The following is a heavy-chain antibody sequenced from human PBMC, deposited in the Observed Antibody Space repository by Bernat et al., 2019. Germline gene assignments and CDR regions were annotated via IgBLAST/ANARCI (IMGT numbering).Heavy chain of an antibody. CDR2: INYSGST. D-gene: IGHD3-22*01. Sequence: QVQLQESGPGLVKPSETLSLTCTVSGGSISSYYWSWIRQPPGKGLEWIGYINYSGSTNYNPPLKSRVTILADTSKNQFSLKLSSVTAADTAVYYFARLGRRVHYYESCGSTNYYYYGMDVWGQGTTVTVSS. CDR1: GGSISSYY. CDR3: ARLGRRVHYYESCGSTNYYYYGMDV. V-gene: IGHV4-59*08. J-gene: IGHJ6*02.